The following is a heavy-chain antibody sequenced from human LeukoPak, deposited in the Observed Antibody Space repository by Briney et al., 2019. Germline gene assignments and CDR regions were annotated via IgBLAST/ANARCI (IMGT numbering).Heavy chain of an antibody. CDR2: INPNSGGT. CDR1: GYTFTGYY. CDR3: ARGPVLRYFDWPRRNWFDP. D-gene: IGHD3-9*01. V-gene: IGHV1-2*04. J-gene: IGHJ5*02. Sequence: EASVKVSCKASGYTFTGYYMHWVRQAPGQGLEWMGWINPNSGGTNYAQKFQGWVTMTRDTSISTAYMELSRLRSDDTAVYYCARGPVLRYFDWPRRNWFDPWGQGTLVTVSS.